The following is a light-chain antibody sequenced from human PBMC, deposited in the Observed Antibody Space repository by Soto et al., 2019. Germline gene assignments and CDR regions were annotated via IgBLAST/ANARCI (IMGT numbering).Light chain of an antibody. V-gene: IGLV2-14*01. J-gene: IGLJ2*01. Sequence: QSALTQPASVSGSLGQSITISCTGTSSDVGGYNYVSWYQQHPGKVPKLMIYDVSNRPSGVSNRFSGSKSGNTASLTISGLQADDEADYYCSSYTSGSTPVVFGGGTKLTVL. CDR3: SSYTSGSTPVV. CDR1: SSDVGGYNY. CDR2: DVS.